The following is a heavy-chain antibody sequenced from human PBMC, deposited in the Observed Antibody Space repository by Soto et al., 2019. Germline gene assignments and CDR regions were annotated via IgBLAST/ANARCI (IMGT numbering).Heavy chain of an antibody. D-gene: IGHD6-13*01. CDR1: GFTFSSYG. V-gene: IGHV3-33*01. Sequence: QVQLVESGGGVVQPGRSLRLSCAASGFTFSSYGMHWVRQAPGKGLEWVAVIWYDGSNKYYADSVKGRFTISRDNSKNTLYLQMNSLRAEDTAVYYCARDPVPSYSSSFGASYFDYWGQGTLVTVSS. CDR2: IWYDGSNK. J-gene: IGHJ4*02. CDR3: ARDPVPSYSSSFGASYFDY.